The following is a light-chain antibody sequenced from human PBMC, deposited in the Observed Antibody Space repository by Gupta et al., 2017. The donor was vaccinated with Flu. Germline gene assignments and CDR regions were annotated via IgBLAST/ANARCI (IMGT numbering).Light chain of an antibody. V-gene: IGLV3-21*02. CDR3: QVGDSSSDYWV. CDR2: DDS. CDR1: DLGSKS. J-gene: IGLJ3*02. Sequence: SSVLTPPPSVSVAPGPTARLTCGGTDLGSKSVRWYQQKPGHAPVLVVYDDSDRPSGIPERFSGSNSENTATLTSSRVEAGDEADYYCQVGDSSSDYWVFGGGTKLTVL.